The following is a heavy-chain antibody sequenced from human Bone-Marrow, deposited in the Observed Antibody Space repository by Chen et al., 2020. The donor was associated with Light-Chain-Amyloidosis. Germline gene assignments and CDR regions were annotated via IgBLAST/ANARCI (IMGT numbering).Heavy chain of an antibody. CDR3: ARRRDGYNFDY. CDR2: IYPDDSDA. Sequence: GKKPGESLKISCKGSGYTFPNYWIGWVRQMPGKGLEWIGVIYPDDSDARYSPSFEGQVTISADKSITTAYLQWRSLKASDTAMYYCARRRDGYNFDYWCQGTLVTVSS. D-gene: IGHD5-12*01. V-gene: IGHV5-51*01. CDR1: GYTFPNYW. J-gene: IGHJ4*02.